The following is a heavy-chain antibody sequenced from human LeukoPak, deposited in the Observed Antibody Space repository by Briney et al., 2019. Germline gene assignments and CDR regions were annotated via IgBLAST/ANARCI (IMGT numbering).Heavy chain of an antibody. J-gene: IGHJ3*02. CDR3: ARDSGGWDAFDI. CDR1: GFTFSSYA. D-gene: IGHD6-25*01. Sequence: GRSLRLSCAASGFTFSSYAMHWVRQAPGKGLEWVAVISYDGSNKYYADSVKGRFTISRDNSKNTLYLQMNSLRAEDTAVYYCARDSGGWDAFDIWGQGTMVTVSS. CDR2: ISYDGSNK. V-gene: IGHV3-30-3*01.